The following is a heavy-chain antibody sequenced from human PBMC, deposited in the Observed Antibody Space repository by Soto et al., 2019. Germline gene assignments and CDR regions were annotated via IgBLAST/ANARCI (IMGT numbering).Heavy chain of an antibody. Sequence: ASVKVSCNASGGTFSSYAISWVRQAPGQGLEWMGGIIPIFGTANYARKFQGRVTITADESTSTAYMELSSLRSEDTAVYYCAREGAVGATRGYVYYYYGMDVWGQGTTVTVSS. CDR2: IIPIFGTA. CDR3: AREGAVGATRGYVYYYYGMDV. D-gene: IGHD1-26*01. J-gene: IGHJ6*02. CDR1: GGTFSSYA. V-gene: IGHV1-69*13.